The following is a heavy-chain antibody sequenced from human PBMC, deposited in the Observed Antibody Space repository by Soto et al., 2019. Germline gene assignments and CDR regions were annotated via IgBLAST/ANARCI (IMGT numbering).Heavy chain of an antibody. V-gene: IGHV3-30-3*01. Sequence: QVQLVESGGGVVQPGRSLRLSCAASRFSFSTYAIHWVRQAPGKGLEWVAGISYDGGNEYYADSVKGRFTISRDNSKSTLYLKMNSLGPDDTAVYYCARDRSGSHEIDASLAIWGRGTMVTVSS. J-gene: IGHJ3*02. D-gene: IGHD1-26*01. CDR2: ISYDGGNE. CDR3: ARDRSGSHEIDASLAI. CDR1: RFSFSTYA.